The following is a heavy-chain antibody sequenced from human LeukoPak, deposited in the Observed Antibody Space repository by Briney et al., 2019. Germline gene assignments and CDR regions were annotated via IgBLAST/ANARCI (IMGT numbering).Heavy chain of an antibody. J-gene: IGHJ4*02. V-gene: IGHV3-30*04. D-gene: IGHD2-15*01. Sequence: GRSLRLSCAASGFTFSSYAMHWVRQAPGKGLEWVAIISYDGRNKYYADSVKGRFTISRDNSKNTLYLQMNSLRAEDTAVYYCARVEVGGYCSGGSCYRSPNFDYWGQGTLVTVSS. CDR2: ISYDGRNK. CDR1: GFTFSSYA. CDR3: ARVEVGGYCSGGSCYRSPNFDY.